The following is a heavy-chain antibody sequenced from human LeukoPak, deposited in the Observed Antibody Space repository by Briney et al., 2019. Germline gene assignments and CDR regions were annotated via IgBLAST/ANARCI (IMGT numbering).Heavy chain of an antibody. CDR3: AKGGAYDFWSGSFDY. V-gene: IGHV3-9*03. D-gene: IGHD3-3*01. CDR2: ISWNSGSI. Sequence: GRSLRLSCAASGFTFDDYAMHWVRQAPGKGLEWVSGISWNSGSIGYADSVKGRFTISRDNAKNSLYLQMNSLRAEDMALYYCAKGGAYDFWSGSFDYWGQGTLVTVSS. J-gene: IGHJ4*02. CDR1: GFTFDDYA.